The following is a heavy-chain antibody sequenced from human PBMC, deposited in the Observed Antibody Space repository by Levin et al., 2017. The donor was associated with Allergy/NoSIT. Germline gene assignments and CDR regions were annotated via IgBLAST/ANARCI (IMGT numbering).Heavy chain of an antibody. D-gene: IGHD5-24*01. Sequence: GGSLRLSCAASGFSFTSYWMSLVRQAPGKGLEWVANIKQDGGEKNYVDSAKGRFTISRDNAYNSLYLQMNSLRVEDTAVYYCARDAGWLQLEYGIFDNWGQGTPVTVSS. CDR3: ARDAGWLQLEYGIFDN. CDR2: IKQDGGEK. CDR1: GFSFTSYW. V-gene: IGHV3-7*01. J-gene: IGHJ4*02.